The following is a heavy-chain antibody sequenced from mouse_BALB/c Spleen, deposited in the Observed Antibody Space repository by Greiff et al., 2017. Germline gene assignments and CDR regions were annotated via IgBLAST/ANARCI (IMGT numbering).Heavy chain of an antibody. V-gene: IGHV3-6*02. J-gene: IGHJ2*01. CDR2: ISYDGSN. CDR1: GYSITSGYY. CDR3: AREGGYDYFDY. Sequence: EVKLQESGPGLVKPSQSLSLTCSVTGYSITSGYYWNWIRQFPGNKLEWMGYISYDGSNNYNPSLKNRISITRDTSKNQFFLKLNSVTTEDTATYYCAREGGYDYFDYWGQGTTLTVSS. D-gene: IGHD2-2*01.